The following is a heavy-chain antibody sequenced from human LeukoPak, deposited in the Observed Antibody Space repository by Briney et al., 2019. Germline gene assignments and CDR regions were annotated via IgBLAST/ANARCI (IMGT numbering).Heavy chain of an antibody. Sequence: PSETLSLTCTVSGGSISSYYWSWIRQPPGKGLEWIGYVYYSGNTNYNPSLKSRVTVSVNTSKNQFSLELSSVTAADTAVYYCARVYGYNYYYFDYWGQGTLVTVSS. CDR2: VYYSGNT. J-gene: IGHJ4*02. CDR3: ARVYGYNYYYFDY. D-gene: IGHD5-24*01. V-gene: IGHV4-59*01. CDR1: GGSISSYY.